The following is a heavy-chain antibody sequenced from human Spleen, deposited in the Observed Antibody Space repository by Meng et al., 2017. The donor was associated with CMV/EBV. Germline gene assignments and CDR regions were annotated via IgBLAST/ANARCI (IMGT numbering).Heavy chain of an antibody. CDR1: GYTFTGYY. CDR3: ARKLCSSTSCYGMDV. J-gene: IGHJ6*02. Sequence: ASLKVSCKASGYTFTGYYMHWVRQAPGQGPEWMGWINPNSGGTNYAQKCQGRVTMTRDTSISTAYMELSRLRSDDTAVDYCARKLCSSTSCYGMDVWGQGTTVTVSS. D-gene: IGHD2-2*01. CDR2: INPNSGGT. V-gene: IGHV1-2*02.